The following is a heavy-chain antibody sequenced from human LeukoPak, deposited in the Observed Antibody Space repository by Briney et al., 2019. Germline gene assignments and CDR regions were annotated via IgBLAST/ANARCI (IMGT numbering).Heavy chain of an antibody. Sequence: ASVEVSCKASGYTFTSCYMHWVRQAPGQGLEWMGIINPSGGSTSYAQKFQARVTMTRDTSTSTVYMELSSLRSEDTAVYYCARVRSGVPAAYWYFDYWGQGTLVTVSS. D-gene: IGHD2-2*01. J-gene: IGHJ4*02. V-gene: IGHV1-46*01. CDR2: INPSGGST. CDR1: GYTFTSCY. CDR3: ARVRSGVPAAYWYFDY.